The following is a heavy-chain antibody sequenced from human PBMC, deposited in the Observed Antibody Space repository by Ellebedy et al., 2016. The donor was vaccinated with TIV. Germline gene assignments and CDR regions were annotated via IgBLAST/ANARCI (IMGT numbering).Heavy chain of an antibody. J-gene: IGHJ4*02. D-gene: IGHD5-12*01. CDR2: IIPIFGTA. CDR3: ASLGAGGYTKFPDLYYFDY. V-gene: IGHV1-69*13. CDR1: GGTFSSYA. Sequence: ASVKVSCKASGGTFSSYAISWVRQAPGQGLEWMGGIIPIFGTANYAQKFQGRVTITADESTSTAYMELSSLRSEDTAVYYCASLGAGGYTKFPDLYYFDYWGQGTLVTVSS.